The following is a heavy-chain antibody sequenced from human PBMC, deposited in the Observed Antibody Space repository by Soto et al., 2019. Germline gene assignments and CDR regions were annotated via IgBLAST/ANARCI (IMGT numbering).Heavy chain of an antibody. CDR1: GFILKNYG. CDR2: IWFDGSLK. Sequence: QVQLVESGGGVVQPGRSLRLSCVASGFILKNYGIHWVRQAPGKGLEWVAIIWFDGSLKFYADSVKGRFTISRDNSTNTLRLSVYRLAACSRSVYHCTTAVGGNVKHYY. CDR3: TTAVGGNVKHYY. D-gene: IGHD1-26*01. J-gene: IGHJ6*01. V-gene: IGHV3-33*01.